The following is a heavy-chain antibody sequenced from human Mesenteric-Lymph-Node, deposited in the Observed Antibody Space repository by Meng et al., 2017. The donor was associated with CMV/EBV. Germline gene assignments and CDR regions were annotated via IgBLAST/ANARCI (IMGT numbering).Heavy chain of an antibody. V-gene: IGHV4-59*08. CDR1: GGSISSYY. D-gene: IGHD2-2*01. Sequence: SETLSLTCTVSGGSISSYYWSWIRQPPGKGLEWIGYIYYSGSTNYNPSLKSRVTISVDTSKNQFSLRLSSVTAADTAIYYCARLRYCDTTSCLFDYWGQGTLVTVSS. CDR2: IYYSGST. J-gene: IGHJ4*02. CDR3: ARLRYCDTTSCLFDY.